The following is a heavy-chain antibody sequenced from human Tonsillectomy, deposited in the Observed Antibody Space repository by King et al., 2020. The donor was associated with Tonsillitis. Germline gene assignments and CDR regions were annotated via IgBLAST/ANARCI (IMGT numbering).Heavy chain of an antibody. CDR2: IYITGST. J-gene: IGHJ4*02. Sequence: QLQESGPGLMKPSETLSLTCTVSGGSISTFFWSWIRQPAGKGLEWIGRIYITGSTDYNPSLKSRITMSVDTSKNQFSLKLHSVTAADTAVYYCSREAGGIRNLDYWGQGTLVTVSS. V-gene: IGHV4-4*07. CDR3: SREAGGIRNLDY. CDR1: GGSISTFF. D-gene: IGHD1-26*01.